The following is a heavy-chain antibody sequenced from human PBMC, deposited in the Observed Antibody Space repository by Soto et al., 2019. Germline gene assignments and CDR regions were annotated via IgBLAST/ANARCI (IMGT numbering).Heavy chain of an antibody. V-gene: IGHV3-74*01. D-gene: IGHD5-18*01. CDR3: GRGGSDSPMAPGY. CDR2: INPDGSDT. Sequence: PGGSLRLSCAASGFTFSRYWMHWVRQAPGKGLVWVSHINPDGSDTDYADSVKGRFTISRDNAKNTVYLQMNSLRADDTAVFYCGRGGSDSPMAPGYWGQGTLVTVSS. CDR1: GFTFSRYW. J-gene: IGHJ4*02.